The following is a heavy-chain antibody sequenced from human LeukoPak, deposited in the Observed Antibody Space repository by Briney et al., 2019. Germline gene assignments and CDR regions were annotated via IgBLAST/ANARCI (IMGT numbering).Heavy chain of an antibody. D-gene: IGHD6-19*01. CDR3: AKEGLWSSNGLPFDY. CDR1: GFTFSAFW. J-gene: IGHJ4*02. CDR2: INSDDSRT. Sequence: GGSLRLSCAVSGFTFSAFWMHWVRQAPGKGLVWVSRINSDDSRTTYADSVKGRFTISRDNSKNTLYLQMSSLKAEDTAVYYCAKEGLWSSNGLPFDYWGQGTLVTVSS. V-gene: IGHV3-74*01.